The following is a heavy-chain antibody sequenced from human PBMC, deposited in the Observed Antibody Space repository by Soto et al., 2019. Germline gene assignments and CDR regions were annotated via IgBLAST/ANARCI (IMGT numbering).Heavy chain of an antibody. CDR1: GFTFSSYA. V-gene: IGHV3-30-3*01. Sequence: QVQLVESGGGVVQPGRSLRLSCAASGFTFSSYAMHWVRQAPGKGLEWVAVISYDGSNKYYADSVKGRFTISRDNSKNTRYLQMNSLKAEDTALNYCARVGVTAIINCYFDLWGRGTLVTVSS. CDR3: ARVGVTAIINCYFDL. D-gene: IGHD2-21*02. CDR2: ISYDGSNK. J-gene: IGHJ2*01.